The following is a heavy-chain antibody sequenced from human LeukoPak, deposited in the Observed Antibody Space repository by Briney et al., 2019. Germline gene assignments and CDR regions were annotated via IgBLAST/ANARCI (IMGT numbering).Heavy chain of an antibody. D-gene: IGHD2-2*01. J-gene: IGHJ6*02. V-gene: IGHV4-59*01. CDR1: GGSISSYY. CDR2: IYYSGST. CDR3: VRAPAGRGYYYYYGMDV. Sequence: SETLSLTCTVSGGSISSYYWSWIRQPPGKGLEWIGYIYYSGSTNYNPSLKSRVTISVDTSKSQFSLKLSSVTAADTAVYYCVRAPAGRGYYYYYGMDVWGQGTTVTVSS.